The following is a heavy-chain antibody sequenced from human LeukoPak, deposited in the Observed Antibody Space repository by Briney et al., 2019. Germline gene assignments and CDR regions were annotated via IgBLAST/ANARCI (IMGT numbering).Heavy chain of an antibody. CDR1: GFTFGDYA. V-gene: IGHV3-49*04. CDR3: TREAGATIGY. D-gene: IGHD1-26*01. Sequence: PGGSLRLSCTASGFTFGDYAMSWVCQAPGKGLEWVGFIRSKAYGGTTEYAASVKGRFTISRDDSKSIAYLQMNSLKAEDTAVYYCTREAGATIGYWGQGTLVTVSS. CDR2: IRSKAYGGTT. J-gene: IGHJ4*02.